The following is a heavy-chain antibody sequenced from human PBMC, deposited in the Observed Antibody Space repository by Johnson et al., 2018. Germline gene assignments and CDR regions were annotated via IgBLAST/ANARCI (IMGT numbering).Heavy chain of an antibody. CDR2: IHYIGGT. Sequence: QVQLQESGPGLVEHTETMSLSCTVSGDSISSYYWSWIRQPPGKGLEWIAYIHYIGGTSYYPSRQSQVTISVDTSKNQFSRKLSSVTAAETAVYYCATGIAVAGAEYFHHWGQGTLVTVSS. CDR1: GDSISSYY. J-gene: IGHJ1*01. CDR3: ATGIAVAGAEYFHH. D-gene: IGHD6-19*01. V-gene: IGHV4-59*01.